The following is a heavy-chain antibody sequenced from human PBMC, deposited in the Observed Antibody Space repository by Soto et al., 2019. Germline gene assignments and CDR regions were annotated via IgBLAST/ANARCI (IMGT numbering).Heavy chain of an antibody. CDR3: APRKRGSAADIRLDAIDI. CDR2: IKSKTEGGTT. CDR1: GFTFSNAW. J-gene: IGHJ3*02. D-gene: IGHD6-25*01. Sequence: EVQLVESGGVLVKPGGALRLSCAASGFTFSNAWMNWVRQAPGKGLEWVGRIKSKTEGGTTDYAAPVKGRFTISRDDSKNTLYLQMTGLKNEERAVYDCAPRKRGSAADIRLDAIDIWGQGTMVTVSS. V-gene: IGHV3-15*07.